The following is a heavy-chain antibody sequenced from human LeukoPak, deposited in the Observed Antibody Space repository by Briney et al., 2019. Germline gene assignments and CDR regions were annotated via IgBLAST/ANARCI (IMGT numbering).Heavy chain of an antibody. D-gene: IGHD2-8*02. CDR3: TRQLVDWYWAFDM. V-gene: IGHV4-39*01. CDR1: VGSITTGIYH. CDR2: FHSSGNI. J-gene: IGHJ3*02. Sequence: CETLPLTRILRVGSITTGIYHWGCLRQPPARVVEWIASFHSSGNILYRPPLRSRVTISIDMSENQLSLEVTSVTVADRDFYFCTRQLVDWYWAFDMWGEGTMLIV.